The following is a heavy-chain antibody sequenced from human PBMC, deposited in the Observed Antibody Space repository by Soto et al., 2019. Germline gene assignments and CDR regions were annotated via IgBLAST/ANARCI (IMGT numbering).Heavy chain of an antibody. D-gene: IGHD3-10*01. CDR3: ARDRAAGEFDY. V-gene: IGHV4-31*03. J-gene: IGHJ4*02. Sequence: SETLSLTCTVSGGSISSGGYYWSWIRQHPGKGLEWIGYIYYSGSTYYNPSLKSRVTISVDTSKNQFSLKLSSVTAADTAVYYCARDRAAGEFDYWGQGTLVTVSS. CDR1: GGSISSGGYY. CDR2: IYYSGST.